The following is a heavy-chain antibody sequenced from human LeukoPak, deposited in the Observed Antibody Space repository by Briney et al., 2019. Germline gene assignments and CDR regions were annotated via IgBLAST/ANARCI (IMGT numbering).Heavy chain of an antibody. CDR1: GFTFSSYA. J-gene: IGHJ6*02. Sequence: GGSLRLSCAASGFTFSSYAMHWVRQAPGKGLEWVAVISYDGSNKYYADSVKGRFTISRHNSKNTLYLQMNSLRAEDTAVYYCARALRYCSSTSCYGNYYYGMDVWGQGTTVTVSS. CDR3: ARALRYCSSTSCYGNYYYGMDV. D-gene: IGHD2-2*01. V-gene: IGHV3-30*14. CDR2: ISYDGSNK.